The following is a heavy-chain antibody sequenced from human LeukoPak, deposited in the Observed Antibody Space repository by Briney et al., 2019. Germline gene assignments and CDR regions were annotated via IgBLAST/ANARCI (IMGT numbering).Heavy chain of an antibody. CDR1: GGSISSGSYY. CDR2: IYTSGST. CDR3: ARVLWWNYGGYYMDV. J-gene: IGHJ6*03. V-gene: IGHV4-61*09. Sequence: SQTLSLTCTVSGGSISSGSYYWSWIRQPAGKGLEWIGHIYTSGSTNYNPSLKSRVTISVDTSKNQFSLKLSSVTAADTAVYYCARVLWWNYGGYYMDVWGKGTTVTVSS. D-gene: IGHD1-7*01.